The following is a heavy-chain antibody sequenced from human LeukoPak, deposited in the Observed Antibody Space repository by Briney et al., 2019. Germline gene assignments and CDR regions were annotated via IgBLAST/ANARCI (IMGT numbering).Heavy chain of an antibody. Sequence: SRTSYIYYPHSVTGPFTISRDNAQNSLYLQMNSLRAEDTAVYYCARVGYCSGGSCYSGTNWGQGTLVTVSS. V-gene: IGHV3-21*01. CDR3: ARVGYCSGGSCYSGTN. J-gene: IGHJ4*02. D-gene: IGHD2-15*01. CDR2: SRTSYI.